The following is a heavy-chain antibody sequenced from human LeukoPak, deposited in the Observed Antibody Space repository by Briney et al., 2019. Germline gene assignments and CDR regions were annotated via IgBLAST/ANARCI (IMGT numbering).Heavy chain of an antibody. Sequence: GGSLRLSCAASGFTFSSYAMSWVRQAPGKGLVWVSAISGSGGSTYFADSVKGRFTISRDNSKNTLYLQMNSLRVEDTAVYYCAKGARIAAAGPYYGMDVWGQGTTVTVSS. CDR1: GFTFSSYA. V-gene: IGHV3-23*01. CDR2: ISGSGGST. CDR3: AKGARIAAAGPYYGMDV. D-gene: IGHD6-13*01. J-gene: IGHJ6*02.